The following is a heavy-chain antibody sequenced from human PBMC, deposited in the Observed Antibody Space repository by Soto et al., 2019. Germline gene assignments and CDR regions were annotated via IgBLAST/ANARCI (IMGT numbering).Heavy chain of an antibody. CDR1: GFTVTSNG. Sequence: EVKLLESGGGLVQPGGSLRLSCGVSGFTVTSNGVSWVRQAPGKGLEWVPAISPNGHGIWYADSVKGLFTISRDISRNTVFLQMDSLRAEDTAVYYCAKDRQYPRDYFHYRGQGTLVTVAS. J-gene: IGHJ4*02. D-gene: IGHD4-4*01. V-gene: IGHV3-23*01. CDR2: ISPNGHGI. CDR3: AKDRQYPRDYFHY.